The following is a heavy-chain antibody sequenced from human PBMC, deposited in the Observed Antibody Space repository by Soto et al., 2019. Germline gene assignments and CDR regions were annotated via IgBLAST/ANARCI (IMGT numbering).Heavy chain of an antibody. V-gene: IGHV4-59*01. CDR1: GGSISSYY. CDR2: IYYSGST. Sequence: SETLSLTCTVSGGSISSYYWSWIRQPPGKGLEWIGYIYYSGSTNYNPSLKSRVTISADTSKNQFSLKLSSVTAADTAVYYCARAIIHRYYYYYYMDVWGKGTTVTVSS. CDR3: ARAIIHRYYYYYYMDV. D-gene: IGHD3-3*01. J-gene: IGHJ6*03.